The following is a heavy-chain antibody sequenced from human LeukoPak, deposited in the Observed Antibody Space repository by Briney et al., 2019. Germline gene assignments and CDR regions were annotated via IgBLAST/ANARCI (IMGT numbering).Heavy chain of an antibody. V-gene: IGHV3-64*01. J-gene: IGHJ6*03. CDR1: GFTFSGYA. CDR2: ISSNGGNT. D-gene: IGHD3-10*01. Sequence: PGGSLRLSCAASGFTFSGYAMHWVRQAPGKGLEYVSTISSNGGNTYYANSMKGRFTISRDNSKNTLSLQMGSLRAEDTAVYYCASGSGSYRTPYYYMDVWGTGTTVTVSS. CDR3: ASGSGSYRTPYYYMDV.